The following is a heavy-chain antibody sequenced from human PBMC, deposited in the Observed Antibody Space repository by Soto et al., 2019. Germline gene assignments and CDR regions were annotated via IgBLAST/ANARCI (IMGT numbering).Heavy chain of an antibody. V-gene: IGHV3-23*01. J-gene: IGHJ4*02. Sequence: EVQLLESGGGLVQPGGSLRLSCEASGFTFSSYAMSWVRQAPGKGLEWVSSVSGSGGSTYHADSVMGRFTISRDNPKNTVNLQMNSLRAEDMAIYYCAKVSGWSGGYFDYWGQGTLVTVS. CDR1: GFTFSSYA. D-gene: IGHD6-19*01. CDR2: VSGSGGST. CDR3: AKVSGWSGGYFDY.